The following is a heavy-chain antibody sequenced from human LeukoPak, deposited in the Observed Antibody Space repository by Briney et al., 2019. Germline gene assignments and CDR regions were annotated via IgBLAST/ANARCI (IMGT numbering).Heavy chain of an antibody. V-gene: IGHV3-20*04. CDR2: INWNGGST. J-gene: IGHJ3*02. D-gene: IGHD3-22*01. Sequence: PGGSLRLSCAASGFTFDDYGMSWVRQAPGKGLEWVSGINWNGGSTGYADSVKGRFTISRDNAKNSLYLQMNSLRAEDTALYYCARSITMIVVVIDDALDIWGQGTMVTVSS. CDR3: ARSITMIVVVIDDALDI. CDR1: GFTFDDYG.